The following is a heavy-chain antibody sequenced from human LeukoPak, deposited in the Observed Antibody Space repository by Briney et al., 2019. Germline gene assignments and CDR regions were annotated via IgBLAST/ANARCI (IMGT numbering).Heavy chain of an antibody. V-gene: IGHV4-61*01. CDR3: ARVGYCSGDSCYFRYFDL. CDR2: IYYIGST. CDR1: GVSVSSGSYY. J-gene: IGHJ2*01. Sequence: SQTLSLTCTASGVSVSSGSYYWSWIRQPPGKGLEWIGYIYYIGSTNYNPSLKSRVTISVDTSKNQFSLKLSSVTAADTAVYYCARVGYCSGDSCYFRYFDLWGRGTLVTVSS. D-gene: IGHD2-15*01.